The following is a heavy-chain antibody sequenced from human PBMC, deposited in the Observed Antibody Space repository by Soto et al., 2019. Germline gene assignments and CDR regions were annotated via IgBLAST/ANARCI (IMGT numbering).Heavy chain of an antibody. Sequence: SETLSLTCAVSGGSISSGGYSWTWIRQPPGKGLEWIGYIYHSGSTYYNPSPKSRVTISVDTSKNQFSLKLSSVTAADTAVYYCARVLSGSYQIDYWGQGTLVTVSS. V-gene: IGHV4-30-2*05. D-gene: IGHD1-26*01. CDR2: IYHSGST. CDR1: GGSISSGGYS. J-gene: IGHJ4*02. CDR3: ARVLSGSYQIDY.